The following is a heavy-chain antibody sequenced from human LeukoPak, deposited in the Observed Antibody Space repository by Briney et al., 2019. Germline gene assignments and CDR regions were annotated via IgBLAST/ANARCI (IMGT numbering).Heavy chain of an antibody. J-gene: IGHJ4*02. D-gene: IGHD4-17*01. V-gene: IGHV3-21*01. CDR3: ARDRDYGDYDPYYFDY. CDR2: ISSSSSYI. Sequence: GGSLRLSCAASGFTFSSYSMNWVRQAPGKGLEWVSSISSSSSYIYYADSVKGRFTISRDNAKNSLYLQMNSLRAEDTAVYYCARDRDYGDYDPYYFDYWGQGTLVTVSS. CDR1: GFTFSSYS.